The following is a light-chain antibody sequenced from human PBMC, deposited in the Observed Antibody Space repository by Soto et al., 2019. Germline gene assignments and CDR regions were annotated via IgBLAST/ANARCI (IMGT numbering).Light chain of an antibody. CDR3: QQYNNLPRT. CDR2: GAS. CDR1: QSVSGN. J-gene: IGKJ2*01. V-gene: IGKV3-15*01. Sequence: EIVMTQSPATLSVSPGERATLSCRASQSVSGNLAWYQQKPGQAPRLLIYGASTRATGIPARFSGSGSGTEFTLIISSLQSEDFAVYYCQQYNNLPRTFGQGTKLEIK.